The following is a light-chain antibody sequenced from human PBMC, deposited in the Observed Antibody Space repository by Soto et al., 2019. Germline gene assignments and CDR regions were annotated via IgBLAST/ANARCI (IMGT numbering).Light chain of an antibody. J-gene: IGKJ1*01. V-gene: IGKV1-5*03. CDR2: KAS. Sequence: DIQMTQSPSTLSASVGDRVTITCRASQTITTSLAWYQQKPGKAPKLLIYKASSLERGGPSRFSGSGSGTAFSLTIISLQPDDFATYYCQQYDSYSLRTFGQGTRVEI. CDR1: QTITTS. CDR3: QQYDSYSLRT.